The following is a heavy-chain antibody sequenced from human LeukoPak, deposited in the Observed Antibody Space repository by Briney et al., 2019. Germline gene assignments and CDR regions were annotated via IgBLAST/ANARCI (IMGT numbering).Heavy chain of an antibody. CDR1: GYTFTSYG. V-gene: IGHV1-18*01. CDR3: SGRYGPGPV. Sequence: GASVTVSFKASGYTFTSYGISWVRQAPGQGLEWMGWILPDGRDTKYSQKFQDRLTLTTDTSTNTAYMELSRLIPDDTAVYYCSGRYGPGPVWGQGTLISASP. D-gene: IGHD3-10*01. J-gene: IGHJ4*02. CDR2: ILPDGRDT.